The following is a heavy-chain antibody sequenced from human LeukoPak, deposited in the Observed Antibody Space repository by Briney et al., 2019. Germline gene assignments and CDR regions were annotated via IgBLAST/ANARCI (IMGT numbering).Heavy chain of an antibody. CDR2: IGSGGGNI. J-gene: IGHJ4*02. V-gene: IGHV3-23*01. CDR3: VRGIAGFDS. CDR1: GFTFSSFA. D-gene: IGHD6-13*01. Sequence: GGSLRLSCAASGFTFSSFAMTWARQAPAKGLEWVSSIGSGGGNIYYADSVKGRFTISRDNSKNTLYLQMRSLGAEDTAVYHCVRGIAGFDSWGQGTLVTV.